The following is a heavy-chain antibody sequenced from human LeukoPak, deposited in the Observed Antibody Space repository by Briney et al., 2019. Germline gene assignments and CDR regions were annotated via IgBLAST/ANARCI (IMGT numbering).Heavy chain of an antibody. CDR2: ITSSSNYI. J-gene: IGHJ4*02. Sequence: GGSLRLSCAASGFTFSDYSMNWVRQAPGKGLEWVSAITSSSNYIYYADSVKGRFTISRDNAKNSLYLQMNSLRAEDTAVYYCTRGLPYSSTWYLDYWGQGTLVTVSS. CDR1: GFTFSDYS. D-gene: IGHD6-13*01. CDR3: TRGLPYSSTWYLDY. V-gene: IGHV3-21*01.